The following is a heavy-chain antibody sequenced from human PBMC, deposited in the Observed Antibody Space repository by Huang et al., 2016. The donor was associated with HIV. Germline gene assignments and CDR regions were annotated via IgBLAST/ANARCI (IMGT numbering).Heavy chain of an antibody. CDR1: GGSFSDYN. J-gene: IGHJ2*01. Sequence: QVQLQQWGAGLLKPSETLSLRCAVYGGSFSDYNGTWIRQPPGKGLEWMGEIKHSGRTNYNPSLKSRVTISVDTSKNQFSLKLSSVTAADTAVYYCARGRVGQQRRIESWYFDHWGRGTLVTVSS. CDR2: IKHSGRT. V-gene: IGHV4-34*01. D-gene: IGHD6-13*01. CDR3: ARGRVGQQRRIESWYFDH.